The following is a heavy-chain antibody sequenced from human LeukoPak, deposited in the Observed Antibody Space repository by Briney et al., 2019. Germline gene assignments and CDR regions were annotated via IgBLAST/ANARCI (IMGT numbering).Heavy chain of an antibody. Sequence: GVLRLSCAASGFTFSSYSMNWVRQAPGKGLEWVSYISSSSSTIYYADSVRGRFTISRDNAKNSLYLQMNSLRAEDTAVYYCAREFPNYDFWSGPGDYWGQGTLVTVSS. J-gene: IGHJ4*02. V-gene: IGHV3-48*01. CDR1: GFTFSSYS. CDR3: AREFPNYDFWSGPGDY. D-gene: IGHD3-3*01. CDR2: ISSSSSTI.